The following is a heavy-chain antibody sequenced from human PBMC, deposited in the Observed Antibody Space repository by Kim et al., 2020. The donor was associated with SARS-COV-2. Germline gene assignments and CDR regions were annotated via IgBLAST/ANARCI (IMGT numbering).Heavy chain of an antibody. D-gene: IGHD2-2*01. CDR3: AKRERYGSSNNCYPVAF. Sequence: GGSLRLSCAASGFTFINYAMTWVRQAPGKGLEWVSIISGSGDTTYYAASVKGRFTISRDNSKNTLYLQMNSLKAEDTAIDYCAKRERYGSSNNCYPVAF. V-gene: IGHV3-23*01. CDR2: ISGSGDTT. J-gene: IGHJ3*01. CDR1: GFTFINYA.